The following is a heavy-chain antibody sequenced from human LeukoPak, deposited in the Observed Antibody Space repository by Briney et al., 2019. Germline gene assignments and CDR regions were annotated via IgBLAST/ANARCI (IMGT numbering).Heavy chain of an antibody. CDR3: TKEGGPMALTTERYSFDQ. J-gene: IGHJ4*02. CDR2: VSNEGRVQ. CDR1: GFTFSNYG. V-gene: IGHV3-30*18. Sequence: GGSLRLFCAASGFTFSNYGMHWVRQAPGKGLEWVAVVSNEGRVQYYADYVKGRFTISRDNSKNTLSLQMNSLKAEDTAVYYCTKEGGPMALTTERYSFDQWGQGTLVTVSS. D-gene: IGHD4-17*01.